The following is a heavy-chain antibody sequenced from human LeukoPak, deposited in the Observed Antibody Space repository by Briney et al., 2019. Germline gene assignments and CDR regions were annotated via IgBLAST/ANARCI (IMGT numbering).Heavy chain of an antibody. V-gene: IGHV3-74*01. D-gene: IGHD4-17*01. CDR2: INPDGSST. J-gene: IGHJ4*02. CDR3: TRMVTTLRD. Sequence: GGSLRLSCEASGFTFSNYWMYWVRQAPGKGLEWVSRINPDGSSTIYADSVKGRFTISRDNAKNTLYLQMNSLRVEDTAVYYCTRMVTTLRDWGQGTLVTVSS. CDR1: GFTFSNYW.